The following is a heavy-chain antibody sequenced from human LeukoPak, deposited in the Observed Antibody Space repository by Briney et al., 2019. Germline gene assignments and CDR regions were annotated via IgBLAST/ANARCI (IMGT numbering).Heavy chain of an antibody. CDR2: ISAYNGNT. Sequence: VASVKVSCKASGYTFTSYGISWVRQAPGQGLEWMGWISAYNGNTNYAQKLQGRVTMTTDTSTSTAYMELRSLRSDDTAVYYCARDSWGYGSGSEFDYWGQGTLVTVSS. CDR1: GYTFTSYG. V-gene: IGHV1-18*01. CDR3: ARDSWGYGSGSEFDY. J-gene: IGHJ4*02. D-gene: IGHD3-10*01.